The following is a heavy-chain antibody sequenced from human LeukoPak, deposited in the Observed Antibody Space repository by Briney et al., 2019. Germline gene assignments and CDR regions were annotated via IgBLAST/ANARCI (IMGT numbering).Heavy chain of an antibody. D-gene: IGHD6-13*01. V-gene: IGHV3-21*01. CDR3: ARGGIAAAGRYFDY. CDR1: GFTFSSYS. CDR2: ISSSSSYI. J-gene: IGHJ4*02. Sequence: GGSLRLSCAASGFTFSSYSMNWVRQAPGKGLEWVSSISSSSSYIYYADSVKGRFTISRDNAKNSLYLQMNSLRAEDTAVYYCARGGIAAAGRYFDYWGQGTLVTVSS.